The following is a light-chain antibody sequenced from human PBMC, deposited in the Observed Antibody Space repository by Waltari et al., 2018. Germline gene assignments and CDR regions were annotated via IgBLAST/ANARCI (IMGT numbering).Light chain of an antibody. CDR3: LQYNNWPYT. Sequence: EIEMTQSPASLSVSPGETAILTCRASQNIGTSLSWFQLRPGWAPRHLIYGASTRATGIPARFSASGSGTEFSLTISSLQSDDFAVYYCLQYNNWPYTFGQGTRLEIK. V-gene: IGKV3-15*01. CDR1: QNIGTS. J-gene: IGKJ2*01. CDR2: GAS.